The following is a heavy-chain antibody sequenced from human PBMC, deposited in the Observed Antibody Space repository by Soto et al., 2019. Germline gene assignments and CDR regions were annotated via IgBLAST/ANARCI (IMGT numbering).Heavy chain of an antibody. D-gene: IGHD2-2*01. V-gene: IGHV3-13*01. J-gene: IGHJ4*02. CDR1: GFTFSSYD. CDR3: ARGGHEYCSSTSCQIFDY. Sequence: EVQLVESGGGLVQPGGSLRLSCAASGFTFSSYDMHWVRQATGKGLEWVSAIGTAGDTYYPGSVKGRFTISRENAKNSLYLQMNSLRAGDTAVYYCARGGHEYCSSTSCQIFDYWGQGTLVTVSS. CDR2: IGTAGDT.